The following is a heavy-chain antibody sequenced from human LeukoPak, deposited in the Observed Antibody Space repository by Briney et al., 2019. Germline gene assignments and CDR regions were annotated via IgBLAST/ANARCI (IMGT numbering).Heavy chain of an antibody. Sequence: SETLSLTCTVSGGSISSYYWGWIHQPPGKGLEWIGSIYYSGSTYYNPSLKSRVTISVDTSKNQFSLKLSSVTAADTAVYYCARGTYSSPFDYWGQGTLVTVSS. CDR1: GGSISSYY. D-gene: IGHD6-13*01. V-gene: IGHV4-39*07. CDR3: ARGTYSSPFDY. J-gene: IGHJ4*02. CDR2: IYYSGST.